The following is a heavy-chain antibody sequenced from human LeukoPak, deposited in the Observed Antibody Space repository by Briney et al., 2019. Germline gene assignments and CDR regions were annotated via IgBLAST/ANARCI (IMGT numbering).Heavy chain of an antibody. J-gene: IGHJ5*02. V-gene: IGHV3-73*01. CDR1: GFTFSGSA. D-gene: IGHD3-10*01. CDR2: IRSKANSYAT. Sequence: PGGSLKLSCAASGFTFSGSAMHWVRQASGKGLEWVGRIRSKANSYATAYAASVKGRFTISRDDSKNTLYLQMNSLRAEDTAVYYCARDLHGSGSYRGRGWFDPWGQGTLVTVSS. CDR3: ARDLHGSGSYRGRGWFDP.